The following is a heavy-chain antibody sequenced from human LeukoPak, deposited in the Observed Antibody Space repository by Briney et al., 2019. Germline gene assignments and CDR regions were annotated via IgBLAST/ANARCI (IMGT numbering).Heavy chain of an antibody. J-gene: IGHJ4*02. D-gene: IGHD3-10*01. V-gene: IGHV4-30-2*01. CDR3: ARARVGYYYGSGSYYNVELPDY. CDR2: IYHSGST. CDR1: GVSIGSGGYS. Sequence: PSQTLSLTCAVSGVSIGSGGYSWSWIRQPPGKGLEWIGYIYHSGSTYYNPSLKSRVTISVDTSKNQFSLKLSSVTAADTAVYYCARARVGYYYGSGSYYNVELPDYWGQGTLVTVSS.